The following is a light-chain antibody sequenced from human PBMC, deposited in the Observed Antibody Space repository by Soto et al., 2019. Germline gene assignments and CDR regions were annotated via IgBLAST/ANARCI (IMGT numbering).Light chain of an antibody. CDR3: QQYNKWPTT. V-gene: IGKV3-15*01. Sequence: EIVMTQSPATLSVSPGERATLSCRASQSVSSNLAWYQQKPGQAPRLLLSGASTRATGFPARFSGSGSGTEFTLTISSLQSEDFAVYYCQQYNKWPTTFGQGTKVEIK. CDR1: QSVSSN. J-gene: IGKJ1*01. CDR2: GAS.